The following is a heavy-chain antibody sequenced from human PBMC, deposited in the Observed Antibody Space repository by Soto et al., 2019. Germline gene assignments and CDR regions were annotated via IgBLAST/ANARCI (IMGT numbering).Heavy chain of an antibody. CDR3: ARIWYGECVFDY. CDR1: GFTFGDYA. CDR2: IRSEAYGGTT. D-gene: IGHD3-10*01. V-gene: IGHV3-49*04. J-gene: IGHJ4*02. Sequence: PGGSRRLSCTASGFTFGDYAMSWVRQAPGKGLEWVGFIRSEAYGGTTEYAASVKGRFTISRDDSKSIAYLQMNSLKTEDTAVYYGARIWYGECVFDYLGQGTLVTVSS.